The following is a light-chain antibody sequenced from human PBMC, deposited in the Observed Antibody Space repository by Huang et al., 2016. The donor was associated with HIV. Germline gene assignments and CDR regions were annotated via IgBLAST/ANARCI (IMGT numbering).Light chain of an antibody. CDR2: WAS. Sequence: DIVMTQSPDSLAVSLGERATINCRSSQSLLYSSNNKNFLAWYQQKPGPPPKLLIYWASSRESGVPDRFSGSGSGTDFTLTITSLQAEDVAVYYCQQYLSTPLTFGGGTKVEIK. CDR3: QQYLSTPLT. V-gene: IGKV4-1*01. J-gene: IGKJ4*01. CDR1: QSLLYSSNNKNF.